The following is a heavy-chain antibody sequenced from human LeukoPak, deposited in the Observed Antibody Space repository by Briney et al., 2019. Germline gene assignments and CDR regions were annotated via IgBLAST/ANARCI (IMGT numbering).Heavy chain of an antibody. CDR2: IYYSGST. CDR1: GGSISSYY. V-gene: IGHV4-59*01. Sequence: PSETLSLTCTVSGGSISSYYWSWIRQPPGKGLEWIGYIYYSGSTNYNPSLKSRVTISVDTSKNQFSLKLSSVTAADTAVYYCAREYIYDWAREYYYGMDVWGKGTTVTVSS. D-gene: IGHD3-16*01. J-gene: IGHJ6*04. CDR3: AREYIYDWAREYYYGMDV.